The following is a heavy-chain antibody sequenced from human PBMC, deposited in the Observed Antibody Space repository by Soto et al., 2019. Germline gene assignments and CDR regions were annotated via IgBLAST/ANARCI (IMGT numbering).Heavy chain of an antibody. CDR2: MTSDSKTI. J-gene: IGHJ3*01. CDR1: GFNFNMYS. CDR3: ARGVTYGFDA. Sequence: GGSLRLSCEASGFNFNMYSMNWVRQAPGKGLEWVSYMTSDSKTIHYADSVKGRFSISRDNAKNSLYLQMNSLRAEDTAVYYCARGVTYGFDAWGQGTMVTVSS. D-gene: IGHD2-21*02. V-gene: IGHV3-48*01.